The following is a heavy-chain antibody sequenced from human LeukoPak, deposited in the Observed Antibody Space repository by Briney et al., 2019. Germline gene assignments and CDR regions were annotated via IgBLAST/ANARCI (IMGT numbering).Heavy chain of an antibody. CDR2: IYYSGST. V-gene: IGHV4-39*07. Sequence: TTSETLSLTCTVSGGSISSSSYYWGWIRQPPGKGLEWIGSIYYSGSTYYNPSLKSRVTISVDTSKNQFSLKLSSVTAADTAVYYCARGGNVLLWFSQAGGSYYFDYWGQGTLVTVSS. D-gene: IGHD3-10*01. CDR1: GGSISSSSYY. J-gene: IGHJ4*02. CDR3: ARGGNVLLWFSQAGGSYYFDY.